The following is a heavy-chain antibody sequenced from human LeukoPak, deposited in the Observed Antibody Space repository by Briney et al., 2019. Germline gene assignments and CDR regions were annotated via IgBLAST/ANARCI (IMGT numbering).Heavy chain of an antibody. CDR1: GFIVSNNY. V-gene: IGHV3-53*01. CDR2: LYNAGTT. D-gene: IGHD2-21*01. CDR3: ASLKGLFDYFDY. J-gene: IGHJ4*02. Sequence: KTGGSLRLSCVASGFIVSNNYMSWVRQAPGKGLEWVSVLYNAGTTYYADSVKGRFTISRDNSKNTLYLQMYSLRAEDTAVYYCASLKGLFDYFDYWGQGIQVTVYS.